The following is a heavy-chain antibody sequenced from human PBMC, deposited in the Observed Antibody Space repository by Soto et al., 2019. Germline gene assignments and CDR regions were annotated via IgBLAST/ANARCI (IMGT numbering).Heavy chain of an antibody. CDR2: IYSGGST. CDR3: ARTPLWAAADQFDY. Sequence: EVQLVESGGGLVQPGGSLRLSCAASGFTVSSNYMSWVRQAPGKGLEWVSVIYSGGSTYYADSVKGRFTISRDNSKNTLYLQMNSLRAEDTAVYCCARTPLWAAADQFDYWGQGTLVTVSS. CDR1: GFTVSSNY. J-gene: IGHJ4*02. D-gene: IGHD6-13*01. V-gene: IGHV3-66*01.